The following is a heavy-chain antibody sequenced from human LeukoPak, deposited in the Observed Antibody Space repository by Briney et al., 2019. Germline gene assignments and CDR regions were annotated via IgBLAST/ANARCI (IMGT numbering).Heavy chain of an antibody. CDR1: GDSMSSAY. Sequence: PSETLSLTCTVSGDSMSSAYWSWLRQPAGKGLEWIGRIYTSGSTNYNPSLKSRVTMSVDTSKNQFSLKLSSVTAADTAVYYCAREGSGWADYWGQGTLVTVSS. CDR3: AREGSGWADY. J-gene: IGHJ4*02. D-gene: IGHD6-19*01. V-gene: IGHV4-4*07. CDR2: IYTSGST.